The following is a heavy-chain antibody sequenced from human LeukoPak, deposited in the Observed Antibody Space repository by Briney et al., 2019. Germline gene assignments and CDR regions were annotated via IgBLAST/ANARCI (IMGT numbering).Heavy chain of an antibody. D-gene: IGHD3-10*01. CDR1: GGSISSSSYY. Sequence: SETLSLTCTVSGGSISSSSYYWGWIRQPPGKGLEWIGSIYYSGSTYYNPSLKSRVTISVDTSKNQFSLKLSSVTAADTAVYYCARARIGYYGSGSYYPNFGFDPWGQGTLVTVSS. V-gene: IGHV4-39*07. J-gene: IGHJ5*02. CDR3: ARARIGYYGSGSYYPNFGFDP. CDR2: IYYSGST.